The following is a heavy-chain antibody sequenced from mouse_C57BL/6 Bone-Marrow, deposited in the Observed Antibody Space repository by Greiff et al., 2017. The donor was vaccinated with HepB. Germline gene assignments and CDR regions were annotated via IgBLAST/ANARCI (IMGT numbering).Heavy chain of an antibody. Sequence: QVQLKQSGAELVRPGASVKLSCKASGYTFTDYYINWVKQRPGQGLEWIARIYPGSGNTYYNEKLKGKATLTAEKSSSTAYMHLSSLTSEDSAVYFCARLGYYGSILDYWGQGTTLTVSS. J-gene: IGHJ2*01. CDR2: IYPGSGNT. V-gene: IGHV1-76*01. D-gene: IGHD1-1*01. CDR1: GYTFTDYY. CDR3: ARLGYYGSILDY.